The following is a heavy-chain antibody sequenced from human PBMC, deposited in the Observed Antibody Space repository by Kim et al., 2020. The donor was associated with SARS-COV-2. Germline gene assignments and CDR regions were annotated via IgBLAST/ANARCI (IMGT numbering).Heavy chain of an antibody. Sequence: ASVKVSCKASGYTFTDHYIHWVRQAPGQGLEWMGWINAKNAGKNYARKFRGTVTLTRDTSVNTVFMELSGHTSDDTAIYYCARGGTGPAAMEVYWGQGTLVTVSS. D-gene: IGHD2-2*01. CDR2: INAKNAGK. CDR1: GYTFTDHY. J-gene: IGHJ4*02. CDR3: ARGGTGPAAMEVY. V-gene: IGHV1-2*02.